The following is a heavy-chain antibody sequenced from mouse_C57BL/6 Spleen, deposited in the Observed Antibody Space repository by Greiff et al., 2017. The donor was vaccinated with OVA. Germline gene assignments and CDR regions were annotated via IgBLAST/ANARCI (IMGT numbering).Heavy chain of an antibody. V-gene: IGHV1-15*01. D-gene: IGHD1-1*01. CDR1: GYTFTDYE. J-gene: IGHJ3*01. CDR3: TSITTVVAKGFAY. Sequence: VQLQASGAELVRPGASVTLSCKASGYTFTDYEMHWVKQTPVHGLAWIGAIDPETGGTAYNQKFKGKAIPTADKASSTAYMELRSLTSEDSAVYYSTSITTVVAKGFAYWGQGTLVTVSA. CDR2: IDPETGGT.